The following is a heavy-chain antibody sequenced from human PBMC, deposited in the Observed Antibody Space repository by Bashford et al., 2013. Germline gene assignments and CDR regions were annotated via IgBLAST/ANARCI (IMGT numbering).Heavy chain of an antibody. Sequence: SETLSLTCTVSGGSISSYYWSWIRQPPGKGLEWIGSIYYTGNTYYNPSLKSRVTISADTSKNQFSLRLSSVTAADTAVYYCARDRATATNPYYYGMDVVGPRDHGHRLL. CDR3: ARDRATATNPYYYGMDV. CDR1: GGSISSYY. CDR2: IYYTGNT. D-gene: IGHD4-17*01. J-gene: IGHJ6*02. V-gene: IGHV4-59*05.